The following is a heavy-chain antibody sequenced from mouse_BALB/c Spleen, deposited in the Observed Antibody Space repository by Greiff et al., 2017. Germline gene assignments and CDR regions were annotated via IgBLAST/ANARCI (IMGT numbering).Heavy chain of an antibody. CDR1: GYTFTSYY. D-gene: IGHD2-1*01. CDR2: INPSNGGT. J-gene: IGHJ2*01. V-gene: IGHV1-53*01. Sequence: QVQLQQSGAELVKPGASVKLSCKASGYTFTSYYMYWVKQRPGQGLEWIGEINPSNGGTNFNEKFKGKATLTADKSSSTAYMQLNSLTSEDSAVYFCKRWGGKYEYFDYWGQGTTLTVSS. CDR3: KRWGGKYEYFDY.